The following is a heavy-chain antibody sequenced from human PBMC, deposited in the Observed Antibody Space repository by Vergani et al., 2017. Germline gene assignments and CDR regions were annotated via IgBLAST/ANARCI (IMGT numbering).Heavy chain of an antibody. V-gene: IGHV3-23*01. CDR3: AKEMTIFGVITTGFDY. CDR1: GFTFSSYA. D-gene: IGHD3-3*01. Sequence: EVQLLESGGGLVQPGGSLRLSCAASGFTFSSYAMSWVRQAPGKGLEWVSAISGSGGSTYYADSVKGRFTISRDNSKNTLYLQMNSLRAEDTAVYYCAKEMTIFGVITTGFDYWGQGTLVTVSS. CDR2: ISGSGGST. J-gene: IGHJ4*02.